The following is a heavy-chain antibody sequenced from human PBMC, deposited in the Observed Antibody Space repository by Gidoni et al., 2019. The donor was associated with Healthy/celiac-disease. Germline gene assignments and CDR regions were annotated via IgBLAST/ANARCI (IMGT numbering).Heavy chain of an antibody. D-gene: IGHD6-13*01. J-gene: IGHJ4*02. CDR1: GFTFSSYG. CDR2: IWYDGSNK. V-gene: IGHV3-33*01. CDR3: ARSSSSSWQRFDY. Sequence: QVQLVESGGGVVQPGRSLRLSCAAAGFTFSSYGIHWVRQAPGKGLECVAVIWYDGSNKYYADAVKGRFTISRDNSKNTLYLQMNSLRAEDTAVYYCARSSSSSWQRFDYWGQGTLVTVSS.